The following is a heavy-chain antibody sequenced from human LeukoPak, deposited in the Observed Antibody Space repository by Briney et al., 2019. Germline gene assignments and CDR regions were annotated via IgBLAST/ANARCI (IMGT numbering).Heavy chain of an antibody. CDR3: ARDHYGVQYYY. V-gene: IGHV3-72*01. J-gene: IGHJ4*02. D-gene: IGHD4-17*01. CDR1: GFTFIDHY. Sequence: GGSLRLSCEASGFTFIDHYMDWVRQAPGRGLEWVGRTTNKANSYTTEYAASVKGRFTISRDDSKNSLYLQMNSLKTEDTAVYYCARDHYGVQYYYWGQGTLVTVSS. CDR2: TTNKANSYTT.